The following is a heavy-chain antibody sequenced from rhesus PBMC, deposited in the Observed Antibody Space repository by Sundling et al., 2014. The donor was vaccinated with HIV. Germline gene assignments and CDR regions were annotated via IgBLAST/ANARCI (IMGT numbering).Heavy chain of an antibody. J-gene: IGHJ6*01. CDR2: ISYEGSKK. V-gene: IGHV3-54*02. Sequence: EVQLVESGGGLVQPGGSLRLSCEASGFSFRSYGMHWVRQAPGKGLDWVAVISYEGSKKYYADSVKDRFTISRDNSKNMLYLQMNNLKLEDTAVYYCATQGGYGSWSYFFWLESWGQGVAVTVSS. CDR1: GFSFRSYG. CDR3: ATQGGYGSWSYFFWLES. D-gene: IGHD6-13*01.